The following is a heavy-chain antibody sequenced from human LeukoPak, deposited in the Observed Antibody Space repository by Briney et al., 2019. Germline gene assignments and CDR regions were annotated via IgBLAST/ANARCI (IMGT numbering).Heavy chain of an antibody. J-gene: IGHJ5*02. CDR1: GYTFTGYY. Sequence: GASVKVSCKASGYTFTGYYMHWVRQAPGQGLEWMGRINPNSGGTKYAQKFQGRVTMTRDTSISTAYMELSRLRSDDTAVYYCARGGVVGATDWFDPWGQGTLVTVSS. V-gene: IGHV1-2*06. CDR2: INPNSGGT. CDR3: ARGGVVGATDWFDP. D-gene: IGHD1-26*01.